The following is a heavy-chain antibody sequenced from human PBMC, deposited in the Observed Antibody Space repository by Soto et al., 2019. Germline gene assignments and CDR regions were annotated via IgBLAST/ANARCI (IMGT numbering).Heavy chain of an antibody. CDR2: LRPRGGST. J-gene: IGHJ6*02. D-gene: IGHD2-15*01. V-gene: IGHV1-46*01. CDR3: ARMQDKYYGMDV. CDR1: VYTFTRPY. Sequence: ASVKVSCYSSVYTFTRPYTHWVRQAAGQGLEWMGILRPRGGSTIYAQKFQGRVTMTRDTSTRTVYMALSSLRSEDTAVYYCARMQDKYYGMDVWGQGTTVTVPS.